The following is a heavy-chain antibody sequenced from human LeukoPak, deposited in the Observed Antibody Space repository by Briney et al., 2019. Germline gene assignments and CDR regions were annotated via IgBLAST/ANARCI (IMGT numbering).Heavy chain of an antibody. V-gene: IGHV4-61*01. CDR1: GGSVSSGSYY. CDR3: VRNTLGHYDAFDI. Sequence: SETLSLTCTVSGGSVSSGSYYWSWIRQPPGKGLEWIGYIYYSGSINYNSSLKSRVAISVDTSRNQFSLKLSSMTAADTAVYYCVRNTLGHYDAFDIWGQGTMVTVSS. J-gene: IGHJ3*02. D-gene: IGHD1/OR15-1a*01. CDR2: IYYSGSI.